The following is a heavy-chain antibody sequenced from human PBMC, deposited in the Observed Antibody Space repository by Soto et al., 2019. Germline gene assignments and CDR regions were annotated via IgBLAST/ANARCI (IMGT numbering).Heavy chain of an antibody. V-gene: IGHV1-2*04. Sequence: ASVKVSCKASGYSFTAYYIHWVRQAPGQGLEWMGWINPDSGGTDYAQKFEGWVTLTRDTSIDTVYMELTRLKSNDTAVYYCARAVGRDGSSCYGGGYASWGKGNQVTVSS. CDR3: ARAVGRDGSSCYGGGYAS. CDR2: INPDSGGT. J-gene: IGHJ4*02. CDR1: GYSFTAYY. D-gene: IGHD3-22*01.